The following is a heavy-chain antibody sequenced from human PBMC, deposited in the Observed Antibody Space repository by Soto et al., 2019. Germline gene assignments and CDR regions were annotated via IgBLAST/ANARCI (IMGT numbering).Heavy chain of an antibody. V-gene: IGHV3-23*01. D-gene: IGHD2-21*01. Sequence: EVQLLESGGGLVQPGGSLRLSCAASGFTVSSYAMSVVRQARGKGLEYVSSLSGSGGSTYYADSVRGRFTISTVNPKNTLYLQMNSLSSEDTAVDYCAKWGSIYSVDADVWGKGPTVTVSS. CDR2: LSGSGGST. J-gene: IGHJ6*04. CDR1: GFTVSSYA. CDR3: AKWGSIYSVDADV.